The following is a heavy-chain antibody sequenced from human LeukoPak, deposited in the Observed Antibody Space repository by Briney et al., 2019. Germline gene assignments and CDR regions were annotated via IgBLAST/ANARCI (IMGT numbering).Heavy chain of an antibody. CDR3: ARRSDCLGY. CDR2: ISSSSSTI. V-gene: IGHV3-48*01. J-gene: IGHJ4*02. CDR1: GFTFSSYT. D-gene: IGHD2-21*02. Sequence: PGGSLRLSCVASGFTFSSYTMNWVRQAPGKGLEWVSCISSSSSTIYYADSVKGRFTISRDNAKDSLYLQMNSLRVEDTAVYYCARRSDCLGYWGQGTLVTVSS.